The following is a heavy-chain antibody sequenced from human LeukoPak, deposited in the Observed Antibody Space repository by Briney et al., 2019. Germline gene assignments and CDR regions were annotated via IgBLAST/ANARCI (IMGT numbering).Heavy chain of an antibody. D-gene: IGHD4-17*01. CDR2: IIAIFGTE. V-gene: IGHV1-69*05. CDR3: ARLDYGDYVEIKRYYYYYYYMDV. Sequence: RWASVRVSCKASGDTFRSYAISGGRQAPGQGREWRGGIIAIFGTEKYAQKLQGRDTITRNTSISTAYMELSSLKASDTAMYYCARLDYGDYVEIKRYYYYYYYMDVWGKGTTVTVSS. J-gene: IGHJ6*03. CDR1: GDTFRSYA.